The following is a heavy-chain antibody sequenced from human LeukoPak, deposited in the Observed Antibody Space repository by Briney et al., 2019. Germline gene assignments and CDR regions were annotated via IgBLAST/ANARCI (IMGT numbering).Heavy chain of an antibody. V-gene: IGHV4-4*07. CDR3: ASGPPLTVTTINDAFDI. J-gene: IGHJ3*02. Sequence: VKPSETLSLTCLVSGGSISSDYWSWIRQPAGKGLEWIGRIYSSGGTNYNPSLKTRVTMSVDTSKNQFSLKLSSVTAADTAVYYCASGPPLTVTTINDAFDIWGQGTMVTVSS. CDR2: IYSSGGT. CDR1: GGSISSDY. D-gene: IGHD4-17*01.